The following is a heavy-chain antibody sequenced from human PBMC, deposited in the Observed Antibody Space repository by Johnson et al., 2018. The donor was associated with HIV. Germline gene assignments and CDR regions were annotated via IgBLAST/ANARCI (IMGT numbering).Heavy chain of an antibody. CDR2: IYSGGST. V-gene: IGHV3-53*01. J-gene: IGHJ3*01. D-gene: IGHD3-22*01. CDR3: ARDYYDNSNYFELASFFPGPTDL. Sequence: VQLVESGGGLIQPGGSLRLSCAASGLTVSINYMSWVHQPPGKGLEWVSVIYSGGSTYYADSVKGRFTISRDNSKNTLYLQMNSLRAEDTAVYYCARDYYDNSNYFELASFFPGPTDLWGQGTLVTVSS. CDR1: GLTVSINY.